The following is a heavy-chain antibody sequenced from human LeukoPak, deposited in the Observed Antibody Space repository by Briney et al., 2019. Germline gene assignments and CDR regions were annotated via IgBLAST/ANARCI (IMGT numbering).Heavy chain of an antibody. Sequence: ASVTVSCKASGYTFTSYGISWVRQAPGQGLEWMGWISAYDGNTNFAQKLQGRVTMTTDTSTSTAYMELRSLRSDDTAVYYCARAAVATTRMDVWGKGTTVTVSS. V-gene: IGHV1-18*01. CDR2: ISAYDGNT. CDR1: GYTFTSYG. J-gene: IGHJ6*03. D-gene: IGHD5-12*01. CDR3: ARAAVATTRMDV.